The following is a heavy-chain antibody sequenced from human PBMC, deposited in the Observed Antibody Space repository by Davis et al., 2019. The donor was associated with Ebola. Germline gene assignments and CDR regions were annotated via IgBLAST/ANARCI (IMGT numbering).Heavy chain of an antibody. V-gene: IGHV3-23*01. CDR3: AKGGSGWPSDYSYDTGV. CDR2: ITSSGGTT. D-gene: IGHD6-19*01. CDR1: GFTFIRYA. J-gene: IGHJ6*04. Sequence: GGSLRLSCAASGFTFIRYAMTWARQAPGKGLEWVSAITSSGGTTYYADSVKGRFTISRDNSRNTLYLQMTSLRVDDTAVYYCAKGGSGWPSDYSYDTGVWGNGTTVTVSS.